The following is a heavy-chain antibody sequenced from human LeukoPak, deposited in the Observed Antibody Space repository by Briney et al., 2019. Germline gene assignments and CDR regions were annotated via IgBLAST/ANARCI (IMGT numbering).Heavy chain of an antibody. V-gene: IGHV4-38-2*02. CDR3: AIHELSTFGY. CDR2: IYHSGST. J-gene: IGHJ4*02. CDR1: GYSISSGYY. D-gene: IGHD3-16*02. Sequence: SETLSLTCTVSGYSISSGYYWGWIRQPPGKGLEWIGSIYHSGSTYYNPSLKSRVTISVDTSKNQFSLKLSSVTAADTAVYYCAIHELSTFGYWGQGTLVTVSS.